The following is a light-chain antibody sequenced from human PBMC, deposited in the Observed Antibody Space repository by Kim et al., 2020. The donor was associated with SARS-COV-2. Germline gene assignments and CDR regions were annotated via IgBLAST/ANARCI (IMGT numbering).Light chain of an antibody. V-gene: IGLV3-21*04. J-gene: IGLJ3*02. CDR1: NIGSKS. CDR3: QVWDSSSVHWV. CDR2: YDS. Sequence: SYELTQPPSVSVAPGKTARITCGGNNIGSKSVHWYQQKPGQAPVLVIYYDSDRPSGIPERFSGSNSGNTATLTLSRVEAGDEADYYCQVWDSSSVHWVFG.